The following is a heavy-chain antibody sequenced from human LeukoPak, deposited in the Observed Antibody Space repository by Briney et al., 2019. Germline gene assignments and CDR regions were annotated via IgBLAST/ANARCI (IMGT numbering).Heavy chain of an antibody. CDR1: GYTFTGYY. CDR2: MNPNSGNT. Sequence: ASVKVSCKASGYTFTGYYMHWVRQAPGQGLEWMGWMNPNSGNTGYAQKFQGRVTMTRNTSISTAYMELSSLRSEDTAVYYCARMYARYYGMDVWGQGTTVTVSS. CDR3: ARMYARYYGMDV. V-gene: IGHV1-8*02. J-gene: IGHJ6*02. D-gene: IGHD6-6*01.